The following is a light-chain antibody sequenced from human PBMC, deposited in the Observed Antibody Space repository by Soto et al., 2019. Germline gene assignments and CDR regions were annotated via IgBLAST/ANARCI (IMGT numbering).Light chain of an antibody. V-gene: IGKV3-15*01. Sequence: EIVMTQSPATLSLSPGERAALSCRASQSINSELAWYQQKPGQPPRLLIYGASTRATGVPARFTGSESGSEFTLTISGLQSEDFAVYYCQHGHNWPLTFGQGTRVEI. CDR3: QHGHNWPLT. CDR2: GAS. CDR1: QSINSE. J-gene: IGKJ2*01.